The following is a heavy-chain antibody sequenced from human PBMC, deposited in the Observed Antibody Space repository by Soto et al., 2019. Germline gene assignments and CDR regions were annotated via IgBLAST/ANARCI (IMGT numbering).Heavy chain of an antibody. V-gene: IGHV3-11*05. CDR2: ISTSSSYT. CDR3: ARLRLTGYFDY. Sequence: QVQLVESGGGLVKPGGSLRLSCVASGFTFNDHYMTWIRQAPGKGLEWLSYISTSSSYTNYADSVKGRFTISRDNAMNSLYLQMNSLRAEDTAVYYCARLRLTGYFDYRGQGTLVTVSS. J-gene: IGHJ4*02. CDR1: GFTFNDHY.